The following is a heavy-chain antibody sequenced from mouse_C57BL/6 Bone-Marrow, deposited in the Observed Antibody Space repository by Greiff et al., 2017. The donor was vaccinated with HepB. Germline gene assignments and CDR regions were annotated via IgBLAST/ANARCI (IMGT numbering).Heavy chain of an antibody. D-gene: IGHD4-1*02. Sequence: VQLQQSGAELVMPGASVKLSCKASGYTFTSYWMHWVKQRPGQGLEWIGEIDPSDSYTNYNQKFKGKSTLTVDKSSSTAYMQLSSLTSEDAAVYYCARRATGTSLTWFAYWGQGTLVTVSA. CDR3: ARRATGTSLTWFAY. J-gene: IGHJ3*01. CDR2: IDPSDSYT. V-gene: IGHV1-69*01. CDR1: GYTFTSYW.